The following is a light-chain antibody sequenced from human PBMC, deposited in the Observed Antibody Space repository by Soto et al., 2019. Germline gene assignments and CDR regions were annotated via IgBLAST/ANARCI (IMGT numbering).Light chain of an antibody. Sequence: QSVLTQPPSASGSPGQSVTISCTGTSSDVGAYNYVSWYQQYPGKAPELMIYEASKRPSGVPDRFSGSKSGKTAPLTVSGLQPEDEDDYYCTSYAGRNIWVFGGGTKLTVL. V-gene: IGLV2-8*01. CDR2: EAS. J-gene: IGLJ3*02. CDR1: SSDVGAYNY. CDR3: TSYAGRNIWV.